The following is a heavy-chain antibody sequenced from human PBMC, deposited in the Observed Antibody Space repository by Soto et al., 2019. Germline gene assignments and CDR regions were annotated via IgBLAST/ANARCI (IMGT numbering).Heavy chain of an antibody. D-gene: IGHD1-26*01. J-gene: IGHJ6*02. Sequence: PXXSLRLSFAASGFTFSSYGMHWVPQAPGKGLEWVAVISHDGSNTNYADSVKGRFTFSRDNSKDTVYLQMDSLRVEDTAVYFCARFDRSVSYFNMDVWGQGTTVTVSS. CDR3: ARFDRSVSYFNMDV. CDR2: ISHDGSNT. V-gene: IGHV3-33*05. CDR1: GFTFSSYG.